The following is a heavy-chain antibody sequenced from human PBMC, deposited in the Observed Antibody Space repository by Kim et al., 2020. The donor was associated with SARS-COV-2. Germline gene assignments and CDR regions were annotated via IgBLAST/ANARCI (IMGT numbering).Heavy chain of an antibody. V-gene: IGHV3-7*03. CDR3: AKASF. Sequence: KEDGNEKYNADSVKGRFTISRDNAKNSLYLQMNGLRAEDTAVYYCAKASFWGQGTLVTVSS. J-gene: IGHJ4*02. CDR2: KEDGNEK.